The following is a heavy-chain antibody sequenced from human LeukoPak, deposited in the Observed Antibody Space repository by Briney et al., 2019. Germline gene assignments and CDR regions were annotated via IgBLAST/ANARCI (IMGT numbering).Heavy chain of an antibody. CDR3: ARNYGGTSKYFDY. CDR2: ISPNSGGT. V-gene: IGHV1-2*02. Sequence: GASVKVSCKASGYSFNDYYIHWVRQAPGQGLEWMGWISPNSGGTNYAQNFQGRVTMTSDTSITTAYMELSGLTSDDTALYYCARNYGGTSKYFDYWGQGTLVTVSS. D-gene: IGHD4-23*01. CDR1: GYSFNDYY. J-gene: IGHJ4*02.